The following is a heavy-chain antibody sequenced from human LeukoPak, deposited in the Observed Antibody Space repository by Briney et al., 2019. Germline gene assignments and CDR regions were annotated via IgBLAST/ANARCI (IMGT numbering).Heavy chain of an antibody. J-gene: IGHJ4*02. V-gene: IGHV1-2*04. Sequence: ASVKVSCKASGYTFTGYYMHWVRQAPGQGLEWMGWINPNSGGTNYAQKFQGWVTMTRDTSISTAYMELSRLRSDDTAVYYCAREGEYYDILTGYYIGRHFDYWGQETLVTVSS. CDR2: INPNSGGT. CDR3: AREGEYYDILTGYYIGRHFDY. D-gene: IGHD3-9*01. CDR1: GYTFTGYY.